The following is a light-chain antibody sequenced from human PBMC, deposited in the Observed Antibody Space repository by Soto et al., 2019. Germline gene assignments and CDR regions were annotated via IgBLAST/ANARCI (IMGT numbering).Light chain of an antibody. V-gene: IGLV2-14*03. CDR2: DVS. Sequence: QSALTQPASVSGSTGQTITISCTGAVSEVAGYTYVSWYQQHPGKGPKVIIYDVSNRPLGVSNRFSGSKSGTTASLTISGLQAEDEADYYCSSFTRIVGLFGGGTKLTVL. CDR3: SSFTRIVGL. CDR1: VSEVAGYTY. J-gene: IGLJ2*01.